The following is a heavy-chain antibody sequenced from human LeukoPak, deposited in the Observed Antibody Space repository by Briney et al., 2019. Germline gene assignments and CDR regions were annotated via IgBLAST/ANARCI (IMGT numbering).Heavy chain of an antibody. Sequence: SVKVSCKASGGTFSGYAIGWVRQAPGQGLEWMGGIIPIFGTANYAQKFQGRVTITADESTSTAYMELSSLRSGDTAVYYCARERHYSGYAYTIDYWGQGTLVTVSS. CDR1: GGTFSGYA. CDR3: ARERHYSGYAYTIDY. V-gene: IGHV1-69*01. D-gene: IGHD5-12*01. CDR2: IIPIFGTA. J-gene: IGHJ4*02.